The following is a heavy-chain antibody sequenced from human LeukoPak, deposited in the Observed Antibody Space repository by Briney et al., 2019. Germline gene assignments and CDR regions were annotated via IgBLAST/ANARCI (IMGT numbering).Heavy chain of an antibody. CDR2: FTGSGGST. D-gene: IGHD2-15*01. J-gene: IGHJ3*02. CDR3: ARDRGMRYCSGGSCDAFDI. V-gene: IGHV3-23*01. CDR1: GFTFSSYA. Sequence: GGSLRLSCAASGFTFSSYAMSWVRQAPGKGLEWVSTFTGSGGSTYYAASVKGRFTISRDNAKNSLYLQMNSLRAEDTAVYYCARDRGMRYCSGGSCDAFDIWGQGTMVTVSS.